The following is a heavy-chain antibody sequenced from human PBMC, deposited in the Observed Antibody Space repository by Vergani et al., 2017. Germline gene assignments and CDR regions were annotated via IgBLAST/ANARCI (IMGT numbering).Heavy chain of an antibody. Sequence: QEQLVQSGAEMKKPGASVKVSCKASGYTFTAYGISWVRQAPGQGLEWLGWITAYNGDPKYTRRLQDRITLTTDPSTATVYLELRSLRSDDTAVYYCARDFAGEWNSDRCYTGGLWGQGTLVTVSS. CDR3: ARDFAGEWNSDRCYTGGL. J-gene: IGHJ4*02. V-gene: IGHV1-18*01. CDR1: GYTFTAYG. D-gene: IGHD3-16*02. CDR2: ITAYNGDP.